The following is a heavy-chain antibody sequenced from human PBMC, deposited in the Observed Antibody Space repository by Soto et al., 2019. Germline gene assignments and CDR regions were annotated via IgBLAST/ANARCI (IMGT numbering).Heavy chain of an antibody. J-gene: IGHJ4*02. D-gene: IGHD6-19*01. CDR2: FNPEDGET. CDR3: ATVFSSGWVLDY. Sequence: ASVKVSCKVSGYTLTELSMHWVRQAPGKGLEWMGGFNPEDGETIYAQKFQGRVTMTEDTSTDTAYMELSSLRSEDTAVYYCATVFSSGWVLDYWGQGTLVTVSS. CDR1: GYTLTELS. V-gene: IGHV1-24*01.